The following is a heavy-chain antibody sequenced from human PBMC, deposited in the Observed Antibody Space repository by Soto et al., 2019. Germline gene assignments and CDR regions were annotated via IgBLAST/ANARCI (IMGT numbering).Heavy chain of an antibody. Sequence: GASLTFSCKASRDTLAINAIQCVRPATGQRLEWMGWINAGNGNTKYSQKFQGRVTITADESTSTAYMELSSLRSEDTAVYYCARDLERASYYYGMDVWVQGTTVTVSS. CDR2: INAGNGNT. CDR3: ARDLERASYYYGMDV. CDR1: RDTLAINA. V-gene: IGHV1-3*01. J-gene: IGHJ6*02.